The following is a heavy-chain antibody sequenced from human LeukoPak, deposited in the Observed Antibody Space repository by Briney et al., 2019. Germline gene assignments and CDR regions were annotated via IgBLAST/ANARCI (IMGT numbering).Heavy chain of an antibody. CDR1: GYSFTSYG. V-gene: IGHV5-51*01. CDR2: IYPGDSDT. Sequence: GESLKISCKGSGYSFTSYGIGWVRQMPGKGLEWMGIIYPGDSDTRYSPSFQGQVTISADKSISTAYLQWSSLKASDTAMYYCARHGPELLSAFDIWGQGTMVTVSS. D-gene: IGHD1-26*01. CDR3: ARHGPELLSAFDI. J-gene: IGHJ3*02.